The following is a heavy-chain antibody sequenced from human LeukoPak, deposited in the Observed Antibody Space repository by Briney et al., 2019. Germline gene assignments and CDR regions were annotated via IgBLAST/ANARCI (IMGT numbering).Heavy chain of an antibody. J-gene: IGHJ4*01. Sequence: PGGSLRLSCAASGFTFSNHWMHWVRQAPGKGLVWVSHIDSHGSSTTYGDPAKGRFTVSRDNAKDTVYLQMNSLRAEDTAVYYCARGTAVVAGTDYWGHGTLVTVSS. CDR3: ARGTAVVAGTDY. CDR2: IDSHGSST. V-gene: IGHV3-74*03. D-gene: IGHD2-15*01. CDR1: GFTFSNHW.